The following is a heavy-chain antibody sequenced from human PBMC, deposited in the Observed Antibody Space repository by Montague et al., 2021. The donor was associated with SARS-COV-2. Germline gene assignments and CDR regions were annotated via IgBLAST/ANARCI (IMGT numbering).Heavy chain of an antibody. D-gene: IGHD3-22*01. CDR2: NSDSRST. CDR3: ARHQTSITKIVVVMSSWFDP. CDR1: GGSISSSSYY. Sequence: SETLSLTCTVSGGSISSSSYYWGWMRQPTGMGRVWYVCNSDSRSTYYYPSSRSRVTISVHTSKNLFSLKLSAATVADAAEYDCARHQTSITKIVVVMSSWFDPWGQGTLVTVSS. V-gene: IGHV4-39*01. J-gene: IGHJ5*02.